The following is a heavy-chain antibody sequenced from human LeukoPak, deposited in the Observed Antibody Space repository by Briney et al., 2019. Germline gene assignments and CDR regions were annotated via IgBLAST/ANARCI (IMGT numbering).Heavy chain of an antibody. J-gene: IGHJ4*02. CDR3: ARVAEYSSGWYDPFDY. D-gene: IGHD6-19*01. V-gene: IGHV7-4-1*02. CDR1: GYSFTSYA. Sequence: ASVKVSCKASGYSFTSYAMNWVRQAPGQGLERMGWINTNTGNPTYAQGFTGRCVFSLDTSVSTAYLQISSLKAEDTAVYSCARVAEYSSGWYDPFDYWGQGTLVTVSS. CDR2: INTNTGNP.